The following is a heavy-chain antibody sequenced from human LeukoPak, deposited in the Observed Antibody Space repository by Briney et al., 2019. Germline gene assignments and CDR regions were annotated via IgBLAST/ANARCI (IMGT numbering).Heavy chain of an antibody. CDR2: IIPIFGTA. CDR1: GGTFSSYA. J-gene: IGHJ4*02. V-gene: IGHV1-69*13. Sequence: ASVKVSCKASGGTFSSYAISWVRQAPGQGLEWMGGIIPIFGTANYAQKFQGRVTITADESTSTAYMELSSLRSEDTAVYYCARSIAVAGYFDYWGQGTLVTVSS. CDR3: ARSIAVAGYFDY. D-gene: IGHD6-19*01.